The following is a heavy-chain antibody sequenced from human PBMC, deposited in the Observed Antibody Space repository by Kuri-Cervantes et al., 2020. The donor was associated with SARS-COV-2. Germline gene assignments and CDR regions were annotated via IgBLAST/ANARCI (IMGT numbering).Heavy chain of an antibody. Sequence: GESLKISCASSGFIFSSYWMHWLRQAPGEGLVWVARINYDGSSIAYADSVRGRFSISRDNAKRELHLEMNSLRAEDTAVYYCAREPLESSSGDYLSGACFDPWGPGTLVTVSS. CDR2: INYDGSSI. CDR3: AREPLESSSGDYLSGACFDP. V-gene: IGHV3-74*01. CDR1: GFIFSSYW. J-gene: IGHJ5*02. D-gene: IGHD3-16*01.